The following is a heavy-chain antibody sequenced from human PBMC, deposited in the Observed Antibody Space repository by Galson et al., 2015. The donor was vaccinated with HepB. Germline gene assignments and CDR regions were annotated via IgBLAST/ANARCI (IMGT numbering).Heavy chain of an antibody. Sequence: SVKVSCKVSGYTLTELSMHWVRQAPGKGLEWMGGFDPEDGETIYAQKFQGRVTMTEDTSTDTAYMELSSLGSEDTAVYYCATDLQWLASSHGVGVKEGLHWGQGTLVTVSS. V-gene: IGHV1-24*01. J-gene: IGHJ4*02. D-gene: IGHD6-19*01. CDR2: FDPEDGET. CDR3: ATDLQWLASSHGVGVKEGLH. CDR1: GYTLTELS.